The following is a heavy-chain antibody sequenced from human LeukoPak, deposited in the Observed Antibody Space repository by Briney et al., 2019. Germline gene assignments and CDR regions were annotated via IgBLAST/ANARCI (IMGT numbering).Heavy chain of an antibody. CDR3: ARYYSGSYGFDY. CDR2: IYYSGST. Sequence: SETLSLTCTVSGGSISSYYWSWIRQPPGKGLEWIGYIYYSGSTTYNPSLKSRVTMSVDTSKNQFSLKLSSVTAADTAVYYCARYYSGSYGFDYWGQGTLVTVSS. D-gene: IGHD1-26*01. J-gene: IGHJ4*02. CDR1: GGSISSYY. V-gene: IGHV4-59*08.